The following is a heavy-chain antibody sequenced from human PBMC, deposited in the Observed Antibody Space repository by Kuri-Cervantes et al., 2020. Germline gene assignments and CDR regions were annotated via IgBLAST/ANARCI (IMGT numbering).Heavy chain of an antibody. CDR2: TYYRSKWYN. CDR3: ARARTFSSSWYYYYYGMDV. Sequence: SCAISGDSVSSNSAAWNWIRQSPSRGLEWLGRTYYRSKWYNDYAVSVKSRITINPDTSKNQFSLQLNSVTPEDTAVYYCARARTFSSSWYYYYYGMDVWGQGTTVTVSS. D-gene: IGHD6-13*01. J-gene: IGHJ6*02. CDR1: GDSVSSNSAA. V-gene: IGHV6-1*01.